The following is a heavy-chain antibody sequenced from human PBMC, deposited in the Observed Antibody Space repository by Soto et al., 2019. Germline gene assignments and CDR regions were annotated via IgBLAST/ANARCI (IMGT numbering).Heavy chain of an antibody. CDR3: ARALVVGDAFDI. D-gene: IGHD2-21*01. CDR1: GDSISRGGYY. V-gene: IGHV4-31*03. J-gene: IGHJ3*02. CDR2: IYYSGST. Sequence: SETLSLTCTVSGDSISRGGYYWRWIRQHPGKGLEWIGYIYYSGSTYYNPSLKSRVTISVDTSKNQFSLKLSSVTAADTAVYYCARALVVGDAFDIWGQGTMVTVSS.